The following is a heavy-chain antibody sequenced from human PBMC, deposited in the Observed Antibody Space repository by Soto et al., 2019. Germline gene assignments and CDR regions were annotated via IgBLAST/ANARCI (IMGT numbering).Heavy chain of an antibody. CDR3: ARSIAVPSSHIDH. CDR2: VYYTGST. CDR1: GGSMSGYY. Sequence: SETLSLTCRVSGGSMSGYYWSWIRRAPGKGLEWIGYVYYTGSTSYNPSLQSRVTISVDTSNKQFSLSLRLVTAADTAVYFCARSIAVPSSHIDHWGQGIRVTVSS. D-gene: IGHD6-6*01. V-gene: IGHV4-59*01. J-gene: IGHJ4*02.